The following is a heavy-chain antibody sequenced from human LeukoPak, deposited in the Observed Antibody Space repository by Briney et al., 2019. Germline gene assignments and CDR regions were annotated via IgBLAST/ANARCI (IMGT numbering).Heavy chain of an antibody. CDR3: TSDPTFYSGRYCFDY. CDR1: GFTFSNSA. V-gene: IGHV1-58*01. CDR2: IVVGSGNT. D-gene: IGHD1-26*01. J-gene: IGHJ4*02. Sequence: SVKVSCKDSGFTFSNSAVQWVRQARGQRLEWIGWIVVGSGNTNYAQKFQERVTITRDMSTSTAYMELSSLRSEDTAVYYCTSDPTFYSGRYCFDYWGQGTLVTVSS.